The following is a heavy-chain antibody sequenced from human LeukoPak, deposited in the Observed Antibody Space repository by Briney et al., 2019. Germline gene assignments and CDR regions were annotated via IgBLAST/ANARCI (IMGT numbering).Heavy chain of an antibody. CDR1: GFTFSSYG. CDR3: AKEYSSGRRYYYYYMDV. Sequence: GGSLRLSCAASGFTFSSYGMHWVRQAPGKGLEWVAFIRYDGSNKYYADSVKGRFTISRDNSKNTLYLQMNSLRAEDTAVYYCAKEYSSGRRYYYYYMDVWGKGTTVTVSS. J-gene: IGHJ6*03. D-gene: IGHD6-19*01. V-gene: IGHV3-30*02. CDR2: IRYDGSNK.